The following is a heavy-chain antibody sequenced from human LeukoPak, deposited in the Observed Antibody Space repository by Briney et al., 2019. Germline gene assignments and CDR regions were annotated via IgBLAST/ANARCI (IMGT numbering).Heavy chain of an antibody. CDR1: GGSISSYY. V-gene: IGHV4-34*01. CDR2: INHSGST. J-gene: IGHJ6*03. D-gene: IGHD6-6*01. Sequence: SETLSLTCTVSGGSISSYYWSWIRQPPGKGLEWIGEINHSGSTNYNPSLKSRVTIPVDTSKNQFSLKLSSVTAADTAVYYCARDGHRSSRYMDVWGKGTTVTVSS. CDR3: ARDGHRSSRYMDV.